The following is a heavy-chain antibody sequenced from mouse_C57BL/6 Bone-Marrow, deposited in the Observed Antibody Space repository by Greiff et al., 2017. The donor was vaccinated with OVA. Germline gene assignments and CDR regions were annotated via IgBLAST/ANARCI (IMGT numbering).Heavy chain of an antibody. J-gene: IGHJ1*03. Sequence: EVNLVESGGGLVKPGGSLKLSCAASGFTFSSYAMSWVRQTPEKRLEWVATISDGGSYTYYPDNVKGRFTISRDNAKNNLYLQMSHLKSEDTAMYYCARAYYDYDGSYYWYFDVWGTGTTVTVSS. V-gene: IGHV5-4*03. CDR3: ARAYYDYDGSYYWYFDV. D-gene: IGHD2-4*01. CDR1: GFTFSSYA. CDR2: ISDGGSYT.